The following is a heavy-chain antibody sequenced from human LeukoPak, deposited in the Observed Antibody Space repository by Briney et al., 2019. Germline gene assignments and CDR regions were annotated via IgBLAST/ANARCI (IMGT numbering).Heavy chain of an antibody. Sequence: SETLSPTCTVSGGSISSHYWSWIRQPPGKGLEWIGYIYYSGSTNYNPSLKSRVTISVDTSKNQFSLKLSSVTAADTAVYYCARAVASYYDFWSGYYPYYYYMDVWGKGTTVTVSS. V-gene: IGHV4-59*11. J-gene: IGHJ6*03. CDR1: GGSISSHY. CDR3: ARAVASYYDFWSGYYPYYYYMDV. D-gene: IGHD3-3*01. CDR2: IYYSGST.